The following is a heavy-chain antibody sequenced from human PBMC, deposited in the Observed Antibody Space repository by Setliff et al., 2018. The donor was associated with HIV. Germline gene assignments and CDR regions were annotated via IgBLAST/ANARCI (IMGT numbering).Heavy chain of an antibody. D-gene: IGHD1-1*01. Sequence: ASVKVSCKASGYTFTSYDINWVRQATGQGLEWMGWMNPNSGNTGYAQKFQGRITMTRDTSTSAIYMELNGLTSEDTAVYYCARELPGVCYFDDWGQGTLVTVSS. CDR1: GYTFTSYD. J-gene: IGHJ4*02. CDR3: ARELPGVCYFDD. V-gene: IGHV1-8*02. CDR2: MNPNSGNT.